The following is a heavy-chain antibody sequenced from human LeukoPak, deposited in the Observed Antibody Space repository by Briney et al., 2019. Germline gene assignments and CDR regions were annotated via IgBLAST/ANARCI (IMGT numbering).Heavy chain of an antibody. CDR3: ATDSLFHP. J-gene: IGHJ5*02. CDR2: ISNDGRNT. V-gene: IGHV3-74*01. Sequence: GGSLRLSCAASGFSFSNYRMNWVRQGPGKGLEWVSRISNDGRNTNYADSVKGRFTISRDNAKNSVYLQMNSLRADDTAVDYWATDSLFHPWGQGTLVTVSS. D-gene: IGHD3-3*01. CDR1: GFSFSNYR.